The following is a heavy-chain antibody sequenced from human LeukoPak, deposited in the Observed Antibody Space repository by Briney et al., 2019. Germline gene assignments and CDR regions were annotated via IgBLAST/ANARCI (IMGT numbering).Heavy chain of an antibody. V-gene: IGHV3-74*01. CDR3: ARHLYYYDRGSFGY. Sequence: GGSLRLSCAASGFTFSSYWMHWVRQPPGKGLVWVSRINSDGSGTSYADSVKGRFTISRDNAKNTLYLQMNSLRAEDTAVYYCARHLYYYDRGSFGYWGQGTLVTVSS. CDR1: GFTFSSYW. CDR2: INSDGSGT. D-gene: IGHD3-22*01. J-gene: IGHJ4*02.